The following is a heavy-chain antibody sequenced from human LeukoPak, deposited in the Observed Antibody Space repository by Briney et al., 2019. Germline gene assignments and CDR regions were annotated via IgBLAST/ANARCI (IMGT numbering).Heavy chain of an antibody. CDR3: AKSWFGELFI. CDR2: ISYDGSNK. CDR1: GFTFSSYG. V-gene: IGHV3-30*18. Sequence: PGGSLRLSCAASGFTFSSYGMHWVRQAPGKGLEWVAVISYDGSNKYYADSVKGRFTISRDNSKNTLYLQMNSLRAEDTAVYYCAKSWFGELFIWGQGTMVTVSS. J-gene: IGHJ3*02. D-gene: IGHD3-10*01.